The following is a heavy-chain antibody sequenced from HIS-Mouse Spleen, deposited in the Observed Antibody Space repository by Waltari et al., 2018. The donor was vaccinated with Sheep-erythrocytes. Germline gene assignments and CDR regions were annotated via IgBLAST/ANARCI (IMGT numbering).Heavy chain of an antibody. CDR3: ARDPLTGADY. V-gene: IGHV4-31*03. J-gene: IGHJ4*02. CDR2: IYYSGST. D-gene: IGHD7-27*01. CDR1: GDPISRGCYY. Sequence: QVQLQESGPGLVKPSQTLSLTCTVPGDPISRGCYYCSWIRQHPGKGLEWIGYIYYSGSTYYNPSLKSRVTISVVTSKNQFSLKLSSVTAADTAVYYCARDPLTGADYWGQGTLVTVSS.